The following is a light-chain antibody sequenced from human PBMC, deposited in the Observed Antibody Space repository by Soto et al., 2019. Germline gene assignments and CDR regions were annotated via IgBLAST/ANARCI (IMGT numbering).Light chain of an antibody. J-gene: IGLJ3*02. V-gene: IGLV2-14*01. CDR2: EVT. CDR3: GSYTTSSTWV. CDR1: STDVGGYNY. Sequence: QSALTQPASVSGSPGQSITISCTGTSTDVGGYNYVSWYQQQPGKAPKLMIYEVTNRPSGVSDRFSGSKSGNTASLTISGLQAEDEADYYCGSYTTSSTWVFGGGTKLTVL.